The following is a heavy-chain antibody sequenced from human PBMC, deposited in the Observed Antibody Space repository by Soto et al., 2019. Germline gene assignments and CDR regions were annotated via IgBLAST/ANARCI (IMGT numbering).Heavy chain of an antibody. D-gene: IGHD2-2*01. CDR1: GFTFSSYG. CDR2: ISYDGSNK. V-gene: IGHV3-30*18. Sequence: PGGSLRLSCAASGFTFSSYGMHWVRQAPGKGLEWVAVISYDGSNKYYADSVKGRFTISRDNSKNTLYLQMNSLRAEDTAVYYCAKDRRGYCSRTSCPYFDYWGQGTLVTVSS. CDR3: AKDRRGYCSRTSCPYFDY. J-gene: IGHJ4*02.